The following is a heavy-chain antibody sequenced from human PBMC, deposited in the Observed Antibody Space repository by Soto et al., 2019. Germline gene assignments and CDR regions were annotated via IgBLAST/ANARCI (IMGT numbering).Heavy chain of an antibody. D-gene: IGHD6-6*01. CDR3: ARGRSIAARPGYYFDY. J-gene: IGHJ4*02. V-gene: IGHV3-21*01. CDR2: ISSSSYI. CDR1: GFTFSSYS. Sequence: GGSLRLSCAASGFTFSSYSMNWVRQAPGKGLEWVSSISSSSYIYYADSVKGRFTISRDNAKNSLYLQMNSLRAEDTAVYYCARGRSIAARPGYYFDYWGQGTLVTVSS.